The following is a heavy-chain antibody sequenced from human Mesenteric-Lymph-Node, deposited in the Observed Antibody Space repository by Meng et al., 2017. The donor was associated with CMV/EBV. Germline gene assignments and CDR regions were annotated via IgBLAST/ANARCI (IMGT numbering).Heavy chain of an antibody. J-gene: IGHJ4*02. V-gene: IGHV4-39*07. Sequence: VVACSVCACSYSAGCLRQPPGEGLVWVGTIHYSGSTYYTPSLKSRVTISVDTSKNQFSLKLRSVTAADTAVYYCARAEYSSSWYDYWGQGTLVTVSS. D-gene: IGHD6-13*01. CDR3: ARAEYSSSWYDY. CDR1: ACSVCACSYS. CDR2: IHYSGST.